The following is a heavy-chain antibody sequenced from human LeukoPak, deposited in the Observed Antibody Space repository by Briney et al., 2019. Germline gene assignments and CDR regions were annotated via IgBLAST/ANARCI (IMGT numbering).Heavy chain of an antibody. D-gene: IGHD3-22*01. CDR2: IWYDGSNK. CDR1: GFSFSDYA. J-gene: IGHJ4*02. CDR3: VRDDANYFDSSGYFLPEK. Sequence: PGGSLRLSCAASGFSFSDYAMHWVRQAPGKGLEWVAVIWYDGSNKYYADSVKGRFTISRDNSKNTLYLQMNSLRAEDTAVYYCVRDDANYFDSSGYFLPEKRGQGTLVTVSS. V-gene: IGHV3-33*01.